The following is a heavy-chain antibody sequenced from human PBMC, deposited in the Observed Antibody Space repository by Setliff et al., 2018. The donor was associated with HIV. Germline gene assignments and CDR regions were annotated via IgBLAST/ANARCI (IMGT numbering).Heavy chain of an antibody. V-gene: IGHV1-69*13. CDR2: IIPMFDTT. Sequence: ASVKVSCKASGGTLNNYVIAWVRQAPGQGLEWMSRIIPMFDTTNYEQKFRGRVTFSADESTNTAHMDVTNLRPEDTAVYYCARGPIDDSRYFDYWGQGTLVTVSS. D-gene: IGHD2-15*01. CDR1: GGTLNNYV. J-gene: IGHJ4*02. CDR3: ARGPIDDSRYFDY.